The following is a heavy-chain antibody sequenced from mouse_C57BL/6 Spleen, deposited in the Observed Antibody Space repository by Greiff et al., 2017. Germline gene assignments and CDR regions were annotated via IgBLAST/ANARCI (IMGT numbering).Heavy chain of an antibody. CDR3: AREGQNYYYYDVWFAY. Sequence: QVQLQQPGAELVRPGSSVKLSCKASGYTFTSYWMDWVKQRPGQGLEWIGNIYPSDSETHYNQKFKDKDTLTVDKSSSTAYMQLSSLTSEDSAVYYCAREGQNYYYYDVWFAYWGQGTLVTVSA. J-gene: IGHJ3*01. V-gene: IGHV1-61*01. D-gene: IGHD2-4*01. CDR1: GYTFTSYW. CDR2: IYPSDSET.